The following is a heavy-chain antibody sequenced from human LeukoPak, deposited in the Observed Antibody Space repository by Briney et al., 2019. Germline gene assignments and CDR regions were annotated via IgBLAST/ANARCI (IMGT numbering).Heavy chain of an antibody. Sequence: TGGSLRLSCVASGFTSSDYWLSWVRQAPGKGLEWVANIKQDGSEKYYVDSVKGRFTISRDNAKNSLYLQMNSLRAEDTAVYYCARVTVTTFSFDYWGQGTLVTVSS. J-gene: IGHJ4*02. V-gene: IGHV3-7*01. CDR2: IKQDGSEK. CDR3: ARVTVTTFSFDY. CDR1: GFTSSDYW. D-gene: IGHD4-17*01.